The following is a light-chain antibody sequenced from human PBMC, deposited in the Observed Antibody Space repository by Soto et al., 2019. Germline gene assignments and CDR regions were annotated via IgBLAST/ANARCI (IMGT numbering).Light chain of an antibody. CDR1: QSVSSNY. Sequence: PGERATLSCRASQSVSSNYLAWYQQKPGQAPRLLIYGASSRVTGIPDRFSGSGSGTEFTLTISSLQPDDFATYYCQHYNSYSEAFGQGTKVDI. J-gene: IGKJ1*01. CDR2: GAS. CDR3: QHYNSYSEA. V-gene: IGKV3-20*01.